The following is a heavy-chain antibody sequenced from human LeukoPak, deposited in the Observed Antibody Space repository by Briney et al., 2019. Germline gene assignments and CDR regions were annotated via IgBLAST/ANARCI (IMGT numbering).Heavy chain of an antibody. CDR2: IDWDDDK. CDR1: WFSLSTSGMC. CDR3: ARNYYDGSGYEN. D-gene: IGHD3-22*01. V-gene: IGHV2-70*01. J-gene: IGHJ4*02. Sequence: SGPALVKPTQTLTLTCTISWFSLSTSGMCVSWIRQPPGKALEWLALIDWDDDKYYSTSLKTRLTISKDTSKNQVVLTMTNMDPVDTATYYCARNYYDGSGYENWGQGTLVTVSS.